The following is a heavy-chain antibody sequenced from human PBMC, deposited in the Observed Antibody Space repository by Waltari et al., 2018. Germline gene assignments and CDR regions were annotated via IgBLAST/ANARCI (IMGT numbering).Heavy chain of an antibody. V-gene: IGHV3-33*06. CDR3: AKGGIVGATALY. CDR2: IWYDGSNK. CDR1: GFTFSSYG. J-gene: IGHJ4*02. D-gene: IGHD1-26*01. Sequence: QVQLVESGGGVVQPGRSLRLSCAASGFTFSSYGMHWVRQAPGKGLEWVAVIWYDGSNKYYADSVKGRFTISRDNSKNTLYLQMNSLRAEDTAVYYCAKGGIVGATALYWGQGTLVTVSS.